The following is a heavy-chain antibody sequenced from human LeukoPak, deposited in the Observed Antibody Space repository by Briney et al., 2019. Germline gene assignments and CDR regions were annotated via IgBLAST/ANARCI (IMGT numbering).Heavy chain of an antibody. D-gene: IGHD6-19*01. CDR1: VYTFTSCD. J-gene: IGHJ4*02. Sequence: ASVKVSCKASVYTFTSCDINWVRQATGQGLEWMGWMNPNRGNTVYGQSFQGRITMTRDISIGTAYMELSNLTSEDTAIYYCTRGSSGRRDNWGQGTLVTVSA. V-gene: IGHV1-8*01. CDR2: MNPNRGNT. CDR3: TRGSSGRRDN.